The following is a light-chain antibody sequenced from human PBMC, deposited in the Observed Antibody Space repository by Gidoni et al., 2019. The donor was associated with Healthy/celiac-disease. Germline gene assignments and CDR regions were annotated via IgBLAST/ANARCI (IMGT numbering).Light chain of an antibody. J-gene: IGKJ3*01. V-gene: IGKV3-20*01. CDR2: GAS. Sequence: EIVLTQSPGTLSLSPGERATLSCRASQSVSSSYLAWYQQKPGQAPRLLIYGASSRATGIPDRFSGSGSGTDFTLTISRLEPEDFAVYYCQQYGSSRGPFGPGTKSGYQT. CDR1: QSVSSSY. CDR3: QQYGSSRGP.